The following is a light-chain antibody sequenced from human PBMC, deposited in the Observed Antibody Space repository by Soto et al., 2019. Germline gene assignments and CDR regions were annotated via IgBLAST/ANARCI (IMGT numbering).Light chain of an antibody. CDR2: EVS. Sequence: QSVLTQPASVSGSPGQSITISCTGTSSDVGGYNYVSWYQQHPGKATKLMIYEVSNRPSGVSNRFSGSKSGNTASLTISGLQAEDEADYYCSSYTSSSTLIFGGGTKETVL. V-gene: IGLV2-14*01. J-gene: IGLJ2*01. CDR1: SSDVGGYNY. CDR3: SSYTSSSTLI.